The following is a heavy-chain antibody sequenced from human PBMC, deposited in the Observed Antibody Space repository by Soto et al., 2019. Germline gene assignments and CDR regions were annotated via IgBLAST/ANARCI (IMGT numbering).Heavy chain of an antibody. V-gene: IGHV4-59*01. D-gene: IGHD3-22*01. CDR1: GGSISSYY. Sequence: SETLSLTCTVSGGSISSYYWSWIRQPPGKGLEWIGYIYYSGSTNYNPSLKSRVTISVDTSKNQFSLKLSSVTAADTAVYYCAREATSINYYDSSGYSYYFDYWGQGTLVTVSS. J-gene: IGHJ4*02. CDR3: AREATSINYYDSSGYSYYFDY. CDR2: IYYSGST.